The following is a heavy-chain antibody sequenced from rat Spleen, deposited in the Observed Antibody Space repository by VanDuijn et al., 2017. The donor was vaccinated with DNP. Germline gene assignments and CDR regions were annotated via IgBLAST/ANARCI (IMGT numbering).Heavy chain of an antibody. CDR3: ARGPNYGGYADYFDY. D-gene: IGHD1-11*01. V-gene: IGHV4-2*01. CDR2: IYKDSSTI. J-gene: IGHJ2*01. Sequence: EVKLVESGGGLVQPGRSLKLSCAASGFNFNDYWMGWVRQAPGQGLEWIGQIYKDSSTISYSPSLKDKLTISRDSAQNTLYLQMSKLGSEDTAIYYCARGPNYGGYADYFDYWGQGVTVTVSS. CDR1: GFNFNDYW.